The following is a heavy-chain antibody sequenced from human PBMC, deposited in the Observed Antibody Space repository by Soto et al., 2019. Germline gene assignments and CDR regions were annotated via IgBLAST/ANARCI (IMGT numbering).Heavy chain of an antibody. Sequence: PSATLSLTCTFTGGSINGGNYYWNWLRQPPGKGLEWIGYISDSGNTFSTPSLASRLTISVDTSQNQFTLELTSVTAADTAIYYCARDLKNDSGDYIVLDAFDVWGHGTMVTVSS. V-gene: IGHV4-31*03. CDR1: GGSINGGNYY. J-gene: IGHJ3*01. CDR3: ARDLKNDSGDYIVLDAFDV. D-gene: IGHD4-17*01. CDR2: ISDSGNT.